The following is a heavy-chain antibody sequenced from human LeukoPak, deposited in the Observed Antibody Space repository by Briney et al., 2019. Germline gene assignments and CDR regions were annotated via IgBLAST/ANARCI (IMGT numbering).Heavy chain of an antibody. D-gene: IGHD3/OR15-3a*01. CDR2: IRFDGSNK. V-gene: IGHV3-30*02. CDR3: AKVDSLKKGYYFDY. CDR1: GFIFSSYG. J-gene: IGHJ4*02. Sequence: GGSLRLSCAASGFIFSSYGMHWVRQAPGKGLEWVAFIRFDGSNKYYADSVKGRFTISRDNSKNTLYLQMNNLRTEDTAVFYCAKVDSLKKGYYFDYWGQGTLVTVSS.